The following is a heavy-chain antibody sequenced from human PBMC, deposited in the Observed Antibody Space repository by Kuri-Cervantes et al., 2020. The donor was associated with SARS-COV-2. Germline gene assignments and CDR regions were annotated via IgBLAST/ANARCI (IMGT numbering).Heavy chain of an antibody. Sequence: GGSLRLSCAASGFTFSSYAMHWVRQAPGKGLEYVSAISSNGGSTYYADSVKGRFTISRDNAKNSLYLQMNSLRAEDTAVYYCARGYYDFWSGYYVSLTDWYFDLWGRGTLVTVSS. CDR2: ISSNGGST. J-gene: IGHJ2*01. V-gene: IGHV3-64*02. D-gene: IGHD3-3*01. CDR3: ARGYYDFWSGYYVSLTDWYFDL. CDR1: GFTFSSYA.